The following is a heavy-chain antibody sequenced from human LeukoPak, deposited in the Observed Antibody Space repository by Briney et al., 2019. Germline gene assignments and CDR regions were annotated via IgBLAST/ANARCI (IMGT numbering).Heavy chain of an antibody. V-gene: IGHV4-61*01. Sequence: PSETLSLTCTVSGYSISSGYYWSWIRQPPGKGLEWIGYIYYSGSTNYNPSLKSRVTISVDTSKNQFSLKLSSVTAADTAVYYCARLSGSFLYNWFDPWGQGTLVTVSS. J-gene: IGHJ5*02. CDR2: IYYSGST. CDR1: GYSISSGYY. D-gene: IGHD1-26*01. CDR3: ARLSGSFLYNWFDP.